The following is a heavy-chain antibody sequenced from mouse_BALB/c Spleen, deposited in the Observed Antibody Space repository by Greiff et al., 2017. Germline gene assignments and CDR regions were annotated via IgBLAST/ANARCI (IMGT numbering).Heavy chain of an antibody. D-gene: IGHD2-1*01. CDR1: GYTFTSYY. CDR3: TRGYYGNPFAY. J-gene: IGHJ3*01. Sequence: VKLQESGAELVKPGASVKLSCKASGYTFTSYYMYWVKQRPGQGLEWIGEINPSNGGTNFNEKFKSKATLTVDKSSSTAYMQLSSLTSEDSAVYYCTRGYYGNPFAYWGQGTLVTVSA. CDR2: INPSNGGT. V-gene: IGHV1S81*02.